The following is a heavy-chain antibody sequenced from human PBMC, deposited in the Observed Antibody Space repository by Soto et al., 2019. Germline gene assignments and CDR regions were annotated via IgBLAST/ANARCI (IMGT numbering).Heavy chain of an antibody. CDR3: ASYKGSGSNNQLLLQGYYYMDV. Sequence: QVQLVQSGAEVKKPGSSVKVSCKASGGTFSSYTISWVRQAPGQGLEWMGRIIPILGIANYAQKFQGRVTITADKSTSTAYMELSSLRSEDTAVYYCASYKGSGSNNQLLLQGYYYMDVWGKGTTVTVSS. D-gene: IGHD3-10*01. CDR2: IIPILGIA. CDR1: GGTFSSYT. J-gene: IGHJ6*03. V-gene: IGHV1-69*02.